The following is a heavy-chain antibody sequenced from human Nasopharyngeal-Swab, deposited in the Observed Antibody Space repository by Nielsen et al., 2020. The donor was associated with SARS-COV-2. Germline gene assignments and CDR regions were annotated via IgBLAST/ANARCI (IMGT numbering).Heavy chain of an antibody. CDR3: ARDDVGGAFDI. J-gene: IGHJ3*02. V-gene: IGHV3-64*01. CDR2: ITSNGGST. Sequence: WIPQPPGKGLEYISGITSNGGSTYSANSVKGRFTISRDNSKNTLYLQMGSLRSEDMAVYYCARDDVGGAFDIWGQGTMVTVSS. D-gene: IGHD3-16*01.